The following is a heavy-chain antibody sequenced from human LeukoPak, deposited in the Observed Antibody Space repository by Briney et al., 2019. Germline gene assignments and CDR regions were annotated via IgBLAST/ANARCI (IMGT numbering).Heavy chain of an antibody. Sequence: GGSLRLSCAASGFTVSSNYMSWVRQAPGKGLEWVSAISGSGGSTYYADSVKGRFTISRDNSKNTLYLQMNSLRAEDTAVYYCAKTLGYQLLFGDYYYGMDVWGQGTTVTVSS. D-gene: IGHD2-2*01. CDR3: AKTLGYQLLFGDYYYGMDV. J-gene: IGHJ6*02. CDR1: GFTVSSNY. V-gene: IGHV3-23*01. CDR2: ISGSGGST.